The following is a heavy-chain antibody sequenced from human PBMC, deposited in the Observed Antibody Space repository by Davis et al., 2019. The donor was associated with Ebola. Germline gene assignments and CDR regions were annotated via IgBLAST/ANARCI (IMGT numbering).Heavy chain of an antibody. CDR2: ISTSGSTI. CDR3: ATSNGYNWFDT. V-gene: IGHV3-48*03. J-gene: IGHJ5*02. Sequence: PGGSLRLSCAASGFTFRNYAMHWVRQAPGRGLEWLSYISTSGSTINYADSVRGRFTISRDNAKNSVYLQMNSLRAEDTAVYYCATSNGYNWFDTWGQGILVIVSS. CDR1: GFTFRNYA.